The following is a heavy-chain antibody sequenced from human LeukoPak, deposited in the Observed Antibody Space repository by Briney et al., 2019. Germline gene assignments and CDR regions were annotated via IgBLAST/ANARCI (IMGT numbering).Heavy chain of an antibody. CDR1: GYTFTTSG. D-gene: IGHD3-22*01. J-gene: IGHJ4*02. CDR3: ARGSPPRRNYDSRGYYSYYFDY. CDR2: ISVYNGNT. V-gene: IGHV1-18*01. Sequence: ASVKVSCKASGYTFTTSGISWVRRAPGQGLEWMGWISVYNGNTNYAQKLQGRVTMTTDTSTSTVYMELRSLRSDDTAVYYCARGSPPRRNYDSRGYYSYYFDYWGQGTLVTVSS.